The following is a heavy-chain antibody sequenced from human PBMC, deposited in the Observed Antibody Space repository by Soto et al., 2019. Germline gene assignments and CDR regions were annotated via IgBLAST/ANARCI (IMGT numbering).Heavy chain of an antibody. CDR1: GYTITSYA. V-gene: IGHV1-3*01. J-gene: IGHJ4*02. D-gene: IGHD1-26*01. CDR2: INAGNGNT. CDR3: ARDVGATGD. Sequence: QVQLVQSGAEVKKPGASVKVSCKASGYTITSYAMHWVRQAPGQRLEWMGWINAGNGNTKYSQKFQGRVTITRDTSARTAYMELSSLRSEDTAVYYCARDVGATGDWGQGTLVTVSS.